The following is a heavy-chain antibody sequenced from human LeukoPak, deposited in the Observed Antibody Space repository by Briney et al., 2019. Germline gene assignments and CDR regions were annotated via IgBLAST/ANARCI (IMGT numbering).Heavy chain of an antibody. Sequence: SCKASGGTFSSYAMSWVRQAPGRGLEWVSAISGSGGSTYYADSVKGRFTISRDNSKNTLYLQMNSLRAEDTAVYYCAKDPRRDGYNYHFDYWGQGTLVTVSS. CDR3: AKDPRRDGYNYHFDY. J-gene: IGHJ4*02. CDR2: ISGSGGST. CDR1: GGTFSSYA. V-gene: IGHV3-23*01. D-gene: IGHD5-24*01.